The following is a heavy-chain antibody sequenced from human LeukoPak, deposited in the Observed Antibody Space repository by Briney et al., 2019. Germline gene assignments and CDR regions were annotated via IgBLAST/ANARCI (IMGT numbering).Heavy chain of an antibody. CDR1: GFTFSSYA. CDR3: ARTRYSGYGYAY. D-gene: IGHD5-12*01. J-gene: IGHJ4*02. Sequence: PGRSLRLSCAASGFTFSSYAMHWVRQAPGKGLEWVAVISYDGSNKYYADSVKGRFTISRDNSKNTLYLQMNSLRAEDTAVYYCARTRYSGYGYAYWGQGTLVTVSS. V-gene: IGHV3-30-3*01. CDR2: ISYDGSNK.